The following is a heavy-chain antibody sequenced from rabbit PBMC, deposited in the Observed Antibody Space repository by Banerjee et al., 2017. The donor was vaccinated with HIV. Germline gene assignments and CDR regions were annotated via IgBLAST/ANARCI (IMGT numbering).Heavy chain of an antibody. CDR3: ARAASDYAYYPNL. CDR2: IYAGSSGST. CDR1: GFSFSGNYY. D-gene: IGHD6-1*01. J-gene: IGHJ6*01. Sequence: QEQLVESGGGLVQPEGSLTLTCTASGFSFSGNYYMCWVRQAPGKGLEWIGCIYAGSSGSTYYASWAKGRFTISKTSSTTVTLQMTSLTAADTATYFCARAASDYAYYPNLWGPGTLVTVS. V-gene: IGHV1S45*01.